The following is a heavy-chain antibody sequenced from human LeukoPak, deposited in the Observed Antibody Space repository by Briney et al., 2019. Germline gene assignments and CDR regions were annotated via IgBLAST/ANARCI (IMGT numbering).Heavy chain of an antibody. CDR2: ISYDGSNK. Sequence: PGGSLRLSCAASGFTFSSYAMHWVRQAPGKGLEWVAVISYDGSNKYYADSAKGRFTISRDNSKNTLYLQMNSLRAEDTAVYYCARQEGPDFDYWGQGTLVTVSS. CDR3: ARQEGPDFDY. J-gene: IGHJ4*02. V-gene: IGHV3-30-3*01. CDR1: GFTFSSYA.